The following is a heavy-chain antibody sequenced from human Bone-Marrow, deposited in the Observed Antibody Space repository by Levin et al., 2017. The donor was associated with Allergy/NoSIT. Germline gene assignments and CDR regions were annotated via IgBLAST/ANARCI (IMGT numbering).Heavy chain of an antibody. D-gene: IGHD5-18*01. CDR3: AREGVTDTAMIKLDY. V-gene: IGHV1-18*01. J-gene: IGHJ4*02. CDR1: GYRFTRYG. CDR2: ISGDNGHT. Sequence: GESLKISCKASGYRFTRYGISWLRQAPGQGPEWMGWISGDNGHTKYSQKFQGRLTVTTDTSTSTAYMELTSLRSDDTAVYYCAREGVTDTAMIKLDYWGQGTAVTVSS.